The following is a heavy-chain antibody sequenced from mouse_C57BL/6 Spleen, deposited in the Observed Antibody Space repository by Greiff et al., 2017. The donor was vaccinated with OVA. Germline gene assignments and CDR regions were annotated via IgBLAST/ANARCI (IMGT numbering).Heavy chain of an antibody. Sequence: QVQLQQSGAELMKPGASVKLSCKATGYTFTGYWIEWVKQRPGHGLEWIGEILPGSGSTNYNEKFKGNATFTADTSSNTAYMQLSSLTTEDSAIYYCARMDYYGSTYGGYFDVWGTGTTVTVSS. D-gene: IGHD1-1*01. V-gene: IGHV1-9*01. J-gene: IGHJ1*03. CDR3: ARMDYYGSTYGGYFDV. CDR2: ILPGSGST. CDR1: GYTFTGYW.